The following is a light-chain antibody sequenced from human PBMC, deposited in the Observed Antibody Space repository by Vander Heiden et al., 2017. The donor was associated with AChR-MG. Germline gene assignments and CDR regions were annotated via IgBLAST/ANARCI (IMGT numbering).Light chain of an antibody. CDR3: QQYGSSPPYT. V-gene: IGKV3-20*01. Sequence: EIVLTQSPGTLSLSPGERATLSCRASQTVRSGYLAWYKHKPGRAPRLLIYGASSRATGIRDRFSGSGCGTDFTLTISRREPEDFAVYYCQQYGSSPPYTFGQGTKLEIK. J-gene: IGKJ2*01. CDR1: QTVRSGY. CDR2: GAS.